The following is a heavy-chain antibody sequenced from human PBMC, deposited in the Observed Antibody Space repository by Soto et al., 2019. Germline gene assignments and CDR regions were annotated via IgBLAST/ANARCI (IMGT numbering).Heavy chain of an antibody. CDR3: ARVSYDFWSGYYRTADY. J-gene: IGHJ4*02. CDR2: MNPNSVNT. V-gene: IGHV1-8*01. D-gene: IGHD3-3*01. Sequence: QVQLVQSGAEVKKPGASVKVSCKASGYTFTSYDINWVRQATGQGLEWMGWMNPNSVNTGYAQKFQGRVTMTRNTSLSTAYMELSSLRSEDTAVYYCARVSYDFWSGYYRTADYWGQGTLVTVSS. CDR1: GYTFTSYD.